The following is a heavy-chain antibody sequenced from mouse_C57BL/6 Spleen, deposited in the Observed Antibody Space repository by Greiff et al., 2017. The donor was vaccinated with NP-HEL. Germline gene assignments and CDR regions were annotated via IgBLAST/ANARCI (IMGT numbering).Heavy chain of an antibody. CDR1: GFTFSSYA. Sequence: EVQRVESGGGLVKPGGSLKLSCAASGFTFSSYAMSWVRQTPEKRLEWVATISDGGSYTYYPDNVKGRFPISRDNAKNNLYLQMSHLKSEDTAMYYCARAGDYSNYVPFDVWGTGTTVTVSS. D-gene: IGHD2-5*01. CDR2: ISDGGSYT. V-gene: IGHV5-4*01. J-gene: IGHJ1*03. CDR3: ARAGDYSNYVPFDV.